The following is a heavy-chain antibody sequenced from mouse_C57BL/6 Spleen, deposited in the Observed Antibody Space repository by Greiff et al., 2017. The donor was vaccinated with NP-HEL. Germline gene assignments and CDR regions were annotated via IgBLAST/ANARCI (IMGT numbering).Heavy chain of an antibody. Sequence: VQLKESGPELVKPGASVKISCKASGYSFTDYNMNWVKQSNGKSLEWIGVINPNYGTTSYNEKFKGKATLTVDQPSSTAYMQLNSLTSEDSAVYYCARTDDSDSLFAYWGQGTLVTVSA. CDR2: INPNYGTT. D-gene: IGHD2-12*01. CDR1: GYSFTDYN. CDR3: ARTDDSDSLFAY. J-gene: IGHJ3*01. V-gene: IGHV1-39*01.